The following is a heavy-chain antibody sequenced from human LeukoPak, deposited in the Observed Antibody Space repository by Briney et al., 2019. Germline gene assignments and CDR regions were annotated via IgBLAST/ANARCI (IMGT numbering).Heavy chain of an antibody. Sequence: GSLRLSCAASGFTFSSYWMSWVRQPPGKGLEWIGEINHSGSTNYNPSLKSRVTISVDTSKNQFSLKLSSVTAADTAVYYCAREGGIVVVPRPAFDIWGQGTMVTVSS. J-gene: IGHJ3*02. V-gene: IGHV4-34*01. CDR3: AREGGIVVVPRPAFDI. D-gene: IGHD2-2*01. CDR1: GFTFSSYW. CDR2: INHSGST.